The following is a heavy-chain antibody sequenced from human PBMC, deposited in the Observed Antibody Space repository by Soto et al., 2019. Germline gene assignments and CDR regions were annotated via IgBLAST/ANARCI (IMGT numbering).Heavy chain of an antibody. CDR1: GFTFSNAW. V-gene: IGHV3-15*07. CDR2: IKSKIDGGTT. D-gene: IGHD3-3*01. CDR3: TTVGVVIPSSSHGYFDL. J-gene: IGHJ2*01. Sequence: EVQLVESGGGLVKPGGSLRLSCAASGFTFSNAWMNWVRQAPGKGLEWVGRIKSKIDGGTTDHAAPVKGRFTISRDDSKNTLYLQMNSLKTEDTAVYYCTTVGVVIPSSSHGYFDLWGRGTLVTVSS.